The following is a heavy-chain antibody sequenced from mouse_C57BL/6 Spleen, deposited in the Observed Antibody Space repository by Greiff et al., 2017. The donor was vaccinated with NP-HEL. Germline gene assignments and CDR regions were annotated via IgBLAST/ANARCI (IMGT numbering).Heavy chain of an antibody. J-gene: IGHJ2*01. Sequence: VKLQQPGAELVMPGASVKLSCKASGYTFTSYWMHWVKQRPGQGLEWIGEIDPSDSYTNYNQKFKGKSTLTVDKSSSTAYMKLSSLTSEDSAVYYCARSEGSNYDYWGQGTTLTVSS. D-gene: IGHD2-5*01. CDR1: GYTFTSYW. CDR2: IDPSDSYT. CDR3: ARSEGSNYDY. V-gene: IGHV1-69*01.